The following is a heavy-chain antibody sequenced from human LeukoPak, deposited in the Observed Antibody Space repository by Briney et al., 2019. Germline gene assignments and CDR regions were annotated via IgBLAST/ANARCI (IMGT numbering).Heavy chain of an antibody. CDR1: GFTFSSYA. CDR2: ISGSGGST. D-gene: IGHD6-19*01. Sequence: GGSLRLSCAAPGFTFSSYAMSWVRQAPGKGLEWVSAISGSGGSTYYADSVKGRFTISRDNSKSTLYLQMNSLRAEDTAVYYCAKDKSSGWYGYFQHWGQGTLVTVSS. J-gene: IGHJ1*01. CDR3: AKDKSSGWYGYFQH. V-gene: IGHV3-23*01.